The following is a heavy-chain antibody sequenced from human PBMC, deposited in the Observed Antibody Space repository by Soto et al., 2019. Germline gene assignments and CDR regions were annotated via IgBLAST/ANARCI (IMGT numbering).Heavy chain of an antibody. CDR3: ARDRGTIAARGMDV. D-gene: IGHD6-13*01. Sequence: ESGGGVVQPGRSLRLSCAASGFTFSSSGLHWVRQAPGKGLEWVAVIWIDGSNKYYADSVKDRFTISRDNSKNTLYLQMNSLGAEDTALYYCARDRGTIAARGMDVWGQGTTVTVSS. CDR2: IWIDGSNK. J-gene: IGHJ6*02. CDR1: GFTFSSSG. V-gene: IGHV3-33*01.